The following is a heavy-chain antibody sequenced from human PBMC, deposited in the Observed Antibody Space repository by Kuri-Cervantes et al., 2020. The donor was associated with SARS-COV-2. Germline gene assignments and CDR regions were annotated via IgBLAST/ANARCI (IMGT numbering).Heavy chain of an antibody. D-gene: IGHD3-22*01. V-gene: IGHV1-2*02. J-gene: IGHJ6*03. CDR1: GYTFTGYY. CDR3: ARDAYDSSGYYYFGYYYYYMDV. Sequence: ASVKVSCKASGYTFTGYYMHWVRQAPGQGLEWMGWINPNSGGTSYAQKFQGRVTMTRDTSISTAYMELSRLRSDDTAVYYCARDAYDSSGYYYFGYYYYYMDVWGKGTTVTVSS. CDR2: INPNSGGT.